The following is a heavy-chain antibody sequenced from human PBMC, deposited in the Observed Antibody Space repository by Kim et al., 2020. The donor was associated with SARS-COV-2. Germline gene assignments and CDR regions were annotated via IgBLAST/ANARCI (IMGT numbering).Heavy chain of an antibody. J-gene: IGHJ4*02. CDR3: ARSLRCSGGDCYIYYFDY. V-gene: IGHV3-21*01. CDR1: GFTFSSYS. Sequence: GGSLRLSCAASGFTFSSYSMNWVRQAPGKGLEWVSSISSSNIYIYYADKVKGRFTISRDNAKNSLYLQMNSLRAEDTAVYYCARSLRCSGGDCYIYYFDYWGQGTLVTVSS. D-gene: IGHD2-21*02. CDR2: ISSSNIYI.